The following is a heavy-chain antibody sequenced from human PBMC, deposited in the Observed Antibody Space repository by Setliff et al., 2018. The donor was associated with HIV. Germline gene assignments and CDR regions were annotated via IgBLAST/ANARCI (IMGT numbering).Heavy chain of an antibody. Sequence: ASVKVSCKASGFSFDDYYIHWVRQAPGQGLEWMGCAIPNSGKTYYAQEFQGRVTMTSDTSINTAYMEVSWLTSDDTAMYYCATDPGYSSTWYSESFQHWGQGTVVTVSS. CDR3: ATDPGYSSTWYSESFQH. V-gene: IGHV1-2*02. CDR1: GFSFDDYY. CDR2: AIPNSGKT. D-gene: IGHD6-13*01. J-gene: IGHJ1*01.